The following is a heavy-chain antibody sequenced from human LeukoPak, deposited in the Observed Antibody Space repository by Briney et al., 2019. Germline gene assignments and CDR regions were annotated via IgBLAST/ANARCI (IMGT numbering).Heavy chain of an antibody. CDR1: GFTFSSYS. CDR2: ISSSSSYI. D-gene: IGHD2-2*01. V-gene: IGHV3-21*01. CDR3: AKDSSTWGNRYFDY. J-gene: IGHJ4*02. Sequence: PGGSLRLSCAASGFTFSSYSMNWVRKAPGKGLEWVSSISSSSSYIYYADSVKGRFTISRDNAKNSLYLQMDSLRADDTAVYYCAKDSSTWGNRYFDYWGQGTLVTVSS.